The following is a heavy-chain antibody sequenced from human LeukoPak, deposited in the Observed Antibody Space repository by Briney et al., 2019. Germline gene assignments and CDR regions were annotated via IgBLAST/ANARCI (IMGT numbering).Heavy chain of an antibody. V-gene: IGHV4-61*05. CDR2: IFYSGST. Sequence: SETLSLTCTVSGGSISSSSYYWGWIRQPPGKGLEWIGYIFYSGSTNYNPSLKSRVTLSVDTSKNQFSLKLTSVTAADTAVYYCARRTGYISGWIDYWGQGTLVTVSS. CDR1: GGSISSSSYY. D-gene: IGHD6-19*01. CDR3: ARRTGYISGWIDY. J-gene: IGHJ4*02.